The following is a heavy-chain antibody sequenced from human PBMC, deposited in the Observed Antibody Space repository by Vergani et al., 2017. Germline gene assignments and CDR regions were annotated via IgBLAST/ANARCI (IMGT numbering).Heavy chain of an antibody. V-gene: IGHV3-48*04. CDR2: ISSSSSTI. CDR3: AXFGFQSASDNYYYYYMDV. J-gene: IGHJ6*03. Sequence: EVQLVESGGGLVQPGGSLRLSCAASGFTFSSYSMNWVRQAPGKGLEWFSYISSSSSTIYYADSVKGRFTISRDNAKNSLYLQMNSLRAEDTAVYYCAXFGFQSASDNYYYYYMDVWGKGTTVTVSS. D-gene: IGHD2/OR15-2a*01. CDR1: GFTFSSYS.